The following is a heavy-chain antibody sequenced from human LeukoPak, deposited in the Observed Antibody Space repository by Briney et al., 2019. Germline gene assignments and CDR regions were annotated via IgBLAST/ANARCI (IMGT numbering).Heavy chain of an antibody. CDR2: IYYRGST. J-gene: IGHJ5*02. D-gene: IGHD2-2*01. CDR3: ARHYLSDGILSTFDP. Sequence: SETLSLTCTVSGGSISSSPYYWGWIRQPPGKGLEWIGTIYYRGSTYSNPYLNSRVTISLDTSKNQFSLRLRSVTAADTALYYCARHYLSDGILSTFDPWGQGTLVTVSS. V-gene: IGHV4-39*01. CDR1: GGSISSSPYY.